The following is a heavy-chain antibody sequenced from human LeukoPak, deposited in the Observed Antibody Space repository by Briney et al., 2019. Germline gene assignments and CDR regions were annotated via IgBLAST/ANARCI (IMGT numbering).Heavy chain of an antibody. CDR2: IIPIFGTA. J-gene: IGHJ6*02. CDR3: ARAPPKGRAGYYYYGMDV. V-gene: IGHV1-69*13. Sequence: ASVKVSCKASGGTFSSYAISWVRQAPGQGLEWMGGIIPIFGTANYAQKFQGRVTITADESTSTAYMELSSLRSEDTAVYYCARAPPKGRAGYYYYGMDVWGQGTTVTVSS. CDR1: GGTFSSYA.